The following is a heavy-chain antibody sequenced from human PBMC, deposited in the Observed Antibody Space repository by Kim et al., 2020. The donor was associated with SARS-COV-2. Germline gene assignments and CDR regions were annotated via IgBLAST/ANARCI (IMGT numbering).Heavy chain of an antibody. D-gene: IGHD4-17*01. CDR3: VKGSVTTGHDY. J-gene: IGHJ4*02. CDR1: GFTFSSYA. CDR2: ISSNGGST. V-gene: IGHV3-64D*06. Sequence: GGSLRLSCSASGFTFSSYAMHWVRQAPGKGLEYVSAISSNGGSTYYADSVKGRFTISRDNSKNTLYLQMSSLRAEDTAVYYCVKGSVTTGHDYWGQGTLVTVSS.